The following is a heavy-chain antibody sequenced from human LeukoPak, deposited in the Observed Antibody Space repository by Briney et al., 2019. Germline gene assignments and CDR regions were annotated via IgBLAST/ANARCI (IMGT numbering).Heavy chain of an antibody. Sequence: GGSLRLSCAASGFTFSSYEMNWVRQAPGKGLEWVSYISSGSTIYYADSVKGRFTISRDNAKNSLYLQMNSLRAEDTAVYYCARDIYYYYYMDVWGKGTTVTVSS. CDR2: ISSGSTI. CDR3: ARDIYYYYYMDV. V-gene: IGHV3-48*03. CDR1: GFTFSSYE. J-gene: IGHJ6*03.